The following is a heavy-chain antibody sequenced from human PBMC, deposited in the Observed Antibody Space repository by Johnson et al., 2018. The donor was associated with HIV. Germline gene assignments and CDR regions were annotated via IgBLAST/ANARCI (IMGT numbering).Heavy chain of an antibody. J-gene: IGHJ3*02. V-gene: IGHV3-20*04. CDR3: AKGGDGYSGFGSAFDI. CDR1: GFTFDDYG. Sequence: VQLVESGGGVVRPWGSLRLSCAASGFTFDDYGMSWVRQAPGKGLEWVSGINWNGGSIGYADSVKGRFTISRDNAKNSLYLQMNSLRAEDTALYYCAKGGDGYSGFGSAFDIWGQGTMVTVSS. CDR2: INWNGGSI. D-gene: IGHD5-12*01.